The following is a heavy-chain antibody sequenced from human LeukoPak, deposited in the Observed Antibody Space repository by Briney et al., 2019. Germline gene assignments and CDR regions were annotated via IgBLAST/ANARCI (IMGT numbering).Heavy chain of an antibody. CDR1: GFTFSTYA. CDR2: ISRSGSTT. CDR3: TKDLYTTIQGFDY. Sequence: GGCLRLSCAASGFTFSTYAMSSVRQAPGRGLEWVSYISRSGSTTYYADSVKGRFTISRDNATNSLYLHMNRLRAVDTAVYFCTKDLYTTIQGFDYWGQGTLVTVS. D-gene: IGHD5-12*01. V-gene: IGHV3-48*01. J-gene: IGHJ4*02.